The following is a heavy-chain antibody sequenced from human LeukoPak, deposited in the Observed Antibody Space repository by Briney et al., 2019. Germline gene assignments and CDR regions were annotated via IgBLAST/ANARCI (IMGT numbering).Heavy chain of an antibody. J-gene: IGHJ4*02. D-gene: IGHD3-22*01. V-gene: IGHV1-69*13. Sequence: SVKVSCKASGGTFSSYAISWVRQAPGQGLEWMGGIIPIFGTANYAQKFQGRLTITADESTSTAYMELSSLRSEDTAVYYCAKTYYYDSSGYALFGYWGQGTLVTVSS. CDR2: IIPIFGTA. CDR3: AKTYYYDSSGYALFGY. CDR1: GGTFSSYA.